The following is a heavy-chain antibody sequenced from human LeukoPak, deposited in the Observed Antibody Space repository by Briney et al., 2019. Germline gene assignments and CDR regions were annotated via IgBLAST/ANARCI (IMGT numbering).Heavy chain of an antibody. D-gene: IGHD3-3*01. Sequence: GGSLRLSCAASGFSFNSYSMNWVREAPGKGLEWVSYIGGGSSPIKYADSVKGRFTISRDNARNSLDLEMNSLRDEDTAVYYCVRDHEWSFDFWGQGTLVTVSS. CDR2: IGGGSSPI. CDR1: GFSFNSYS. CDR3: VRDHEWSFDF. J-gene: IGHJ4*02. V-gene: IGHV3-48*02.